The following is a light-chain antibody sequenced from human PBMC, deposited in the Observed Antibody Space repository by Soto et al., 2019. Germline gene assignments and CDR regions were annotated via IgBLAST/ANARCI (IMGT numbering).Light chain of an antibody. J-gene: IGLJ1*01. CDR2: DVS. CDR3: CSYALGMSVYV. CDR1: SSDVGTYNL. Sequence: QSVLTQPASVSGSPGQSITISCTGSSSDVGTYNLVSWYQQHPGKAPKLLIYDVSKWPSGVSNRFSGSKSGSTASLIISGLQAEDEADYYCCSYALGMSVYVFGTGTKVTVL. V-gene: IGLV2-23*02.